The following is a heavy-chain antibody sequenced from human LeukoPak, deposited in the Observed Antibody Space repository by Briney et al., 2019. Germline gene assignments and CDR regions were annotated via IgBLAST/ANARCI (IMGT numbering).Heavy chain of an antibody. CDR3: ARGSVVRGAYPYYFDY. V-gene: IGHV3-30*03. Sequence: GGSLRLSCTASGFTFSRYNMNWVRQAPGKGLEWVAVISYDGSNKYYADSVKGRFTISRDNSKNTLYLQMNSLRAEDTAVYYCARGSVVRGAYPYYFDYWGQGTLVTVSS. CDR2: ISYDGSNK. J-gene: IGHJ4*02. CDR1: GFTFSRYN. D-gene: IGHD3-10*01.